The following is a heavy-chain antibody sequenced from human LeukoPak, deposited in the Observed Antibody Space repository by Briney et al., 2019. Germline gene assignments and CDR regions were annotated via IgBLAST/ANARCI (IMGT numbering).Heavy chain of an antibody. Sequence: GASVKVSCQASGYTFTGYYMHWVRQAPGQGLEWMGWITPNSGGTNYAQKFQGRVTMTRDTSISTAYTELSRLRSDDTAVYDCAREYYGSGNYYYYYYMDVWGKGTTVTVSS. CDR2: ITPNSGGT. CDR1: GYTFTGYY. D-gene: IGHD3-10*01. V-gene: IGHV1-2*02. J-gene: IGHJ6*03. CDR3: AREYYGSGNYYYYYYMDV.